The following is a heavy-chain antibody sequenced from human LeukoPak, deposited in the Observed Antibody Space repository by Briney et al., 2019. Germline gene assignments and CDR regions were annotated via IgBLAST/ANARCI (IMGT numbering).Heavy chain of an antibody. CDR1: GGTFSSYA. Sequence: SVKVSCKASGGTFSSYAISWVRQAPGQGLEWMGGIIPIFGTANYAQKFQGRVTITADESTSTAYMELSSLRSEDTAVYYCARVADYGGKGVDYWGQGTLVTVSS. D-gene: IGHD4-23*01. CDR3: ARVADYGGKGVDY. CDR2: IIPIFGTA. V-gene: IGHV1-69*13. J-gene: IGHJ4*02.